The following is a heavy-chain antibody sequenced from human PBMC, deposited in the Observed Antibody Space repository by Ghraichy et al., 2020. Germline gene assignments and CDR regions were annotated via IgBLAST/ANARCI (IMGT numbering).Heavy chain of an antibody. CDR2: INHSGST. V-gene: IGHV4-34*01. CDR1: GGSFSGYY. CDR3: ARGGERGGKRIQLWTRGCFDP. Sequence: SQTLSLTCAVYGGSFSGYYWSWIRQPPGKGLEWIGEINHSGSTNYNPSLKSRVTISVDTSKNQFSLKLSSVTAADTAVYYCARGGERGGKRIQLWTRGCFDPWGQGTLVTVSS. J-gene: IGHJ5*02. D-gene: IGHD5-18*01.